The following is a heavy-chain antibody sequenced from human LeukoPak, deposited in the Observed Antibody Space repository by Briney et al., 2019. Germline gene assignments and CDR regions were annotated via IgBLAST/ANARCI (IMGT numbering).Heavy chain of an antibody. J-gene: IGHJ1*01. CDR3: AKDGLRFLEWSIQH. CDR1: GFSFIKNA. V-gene: IGHV3-23*01. D-gene: IGHD3-3*01. Sequence: GGSLRLSCETSGFSFIKNAMIWVRQAPGKGLEWVSDISGSGRTTHYAVSVKGRFIISRDNSNNTLYLQMNSLRAEDTAVYYCAKDGLRFLEWSIQHWGQGTLVTVSS. CDR2: ISGSGRTT.